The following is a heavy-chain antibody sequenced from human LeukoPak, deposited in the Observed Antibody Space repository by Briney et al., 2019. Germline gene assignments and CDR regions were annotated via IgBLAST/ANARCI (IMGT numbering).Heavy chain of an antibody. D-gene: IGHD2-2*01. J-gene: IGHJ5*02. V-gene: IGHV5-51*01. CDR3: ARRSGHCSSSNCANNWFDP. Sequence: GESLKISCKGSGYSFTSYWIGWVRQMPGKGLEWMGIIYPSDSSTRYSPSFQGQVSISADKSINTAYLQWSSLRASDTAMYYCARRSGHCSSSNCANNWFDPWGQGTLVTVSS. CDR1: GYSFTSYW. CDR2: IYPSDSST.